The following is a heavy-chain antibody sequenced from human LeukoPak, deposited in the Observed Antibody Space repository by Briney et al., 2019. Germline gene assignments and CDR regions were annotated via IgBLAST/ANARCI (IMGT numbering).Heavy chain of an antibody. CDR3: ARTLPAGVATPDY. D-gene: IGHD3-3*01. CDR2: IYHSGST. V-gene: IGHV4-38-2*01. Sequence: SEILSLTCAVSGYSISSGYYWGWIRQPPGKGLEWIGSIYHSGSTYYNPSLKSRVTISVDTSKNQFSLKLSSVTAADTAVYYCARTLPAGVATPDYWGQGTLVTVSS. J-gene: IGHJ4*02. CDR1: GYSISSGYY.